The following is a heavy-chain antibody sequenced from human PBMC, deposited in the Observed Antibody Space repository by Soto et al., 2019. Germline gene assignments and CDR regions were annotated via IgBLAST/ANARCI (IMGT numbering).Heavy chain of an antibody. Sequence: PGGSLRLSCAASGFTFSSYSMNWVRQAPGKGLEWVSSISSSSSYIYYADSVKGRFTISRDNAKNSLYLQMNSLRAEDTAVYYCARETPYYDFWSGHLIPFDYWGQGTLVTVSS. J-gene: IGHJ4*02. V-gene: IGHV3-21*01. CDR3: ARETPYYDFWSGHLIPFDY. CDR2: ISSSSSYI. D-gene: IGHD3-3*01. CDR1: GFTFSSYS.